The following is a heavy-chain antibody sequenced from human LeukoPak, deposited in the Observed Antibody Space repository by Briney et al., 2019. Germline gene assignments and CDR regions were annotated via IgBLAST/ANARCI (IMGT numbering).Heavy chain of an antibody. J-gene: IGHJ4*02. Sequence: GGSLRLSCAASGFTFSSYSMNWVRQAPGKGLEWVSSISSSSSYIYYADSVKGRFTISRDNAKNSLYLQMNSLRAEDTAVYYCARETKVVVVPAAIKAFTGTYDYWGQGTLVTVSS. D-gene: IGHD2-2*02. CDR1: GFTFSSYS. V-gene: IGHV3-21*01. CDR2: ISSSSSYI. CDR3: ARETKVVVVPAAIKAFTGTYDY.